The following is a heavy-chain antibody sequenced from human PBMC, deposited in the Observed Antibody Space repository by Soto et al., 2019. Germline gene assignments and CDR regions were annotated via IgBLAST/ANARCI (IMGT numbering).Heavy chain of an antibody. V-gene: IGHV1-46*01. J-gene: IGHJ4*02. Sequence: ASVKVSCRASNDSFSIHFIHWVRQAPGEGLEWMGIINPGPKSASYSTEFQGRLTLTSDMPSRTVYMQLSNLRSDDTAVYYCAGASSRVSSVAAAYWGQGTLVTSPQ. CDR1: NDSFSIHF. D-gene: IGHD6-19*01. CDR3: AGASSRVSSVAAAY. CDR2: INPGPKSA.